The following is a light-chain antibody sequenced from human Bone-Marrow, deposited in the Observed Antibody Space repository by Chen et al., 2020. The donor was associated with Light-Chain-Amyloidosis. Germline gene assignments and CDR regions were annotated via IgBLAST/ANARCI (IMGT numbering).Light chain of an antibody. J-gene: IGLJ1*01. CDR2: EVT. CDR1: SSDVGGDNH. CDR3: SSYTITNTLV. V-gene: IGLV2-14*01. Sequence: SALTQPASVSGSPGQSITLSCTGTSSDVGGDNHVSWNQQHPDKAPKLMIYEVTNRPSWVPDRFSGSKSDNTASLTISGLQTEDEADYFCSSYTITNTLVFGSGTRVTVL.